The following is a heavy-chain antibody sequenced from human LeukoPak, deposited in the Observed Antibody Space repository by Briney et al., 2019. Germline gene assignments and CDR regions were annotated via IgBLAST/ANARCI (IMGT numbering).Heavy chain of an antibody. CDR1: GGTFSSYA. V-gene: IGHV1-69*13. D-gene: IGHD2-21*02. Sequence: SVKVSCKASGGTFSSYAISWVRQAPGQGLEWMGGIIPIFGTANYAQKFQGRVTITADESTSTAYMELSSLGSEDTAVYYCARAPMLAYCGGDCYYFDYWGQGTLVTVSS. CDR3: ARAPMLAYCGGDCYYFDY. CDR2: IIPIFGTA. J-gene: IGHJ4*02.